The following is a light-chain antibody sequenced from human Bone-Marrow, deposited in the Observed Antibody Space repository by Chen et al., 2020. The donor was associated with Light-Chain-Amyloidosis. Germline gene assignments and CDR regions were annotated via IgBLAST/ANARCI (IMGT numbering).Light chain of an antibody. V-gene: IGLV2-14*01. CDR3: SSYTITNTLV. CDR1: SSDVGGDNH. J-gene: IGLJ1*01. CDR2: EVT. Sequence: QSTLTQPASVSGSPGQSITISCTGTSSDVGGDNHVSWYQQHPDKAPKLLIYEVTNRPSWVPDRFSGSKAGHPASLTISGLQTEDEADYFCSSYTITNTLVFGSGTRVTVL.